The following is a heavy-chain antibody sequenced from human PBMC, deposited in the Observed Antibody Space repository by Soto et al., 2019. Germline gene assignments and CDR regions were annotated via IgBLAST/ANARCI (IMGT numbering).Heavy chain of an antibody. V-gene: IGHV4-59*01. CDR3: AAGEASSRNLAPYYLDF. CDR1: WGSMRNYF. J-gene: IGHJ4*02. Sequence: PSETLSLTCTVSWGSMRNYFWTWIRQPPVEVVESFWYIHSVGTTSSFPSCNPSLRSRETIXEDTSKNQFSLKWLSVTNADTAVYFCAAGEASSRNLAPYYLDFGGQGTLVTVSS. CDR2: IHSVGTT. D-gene: IGHD6-13*01.